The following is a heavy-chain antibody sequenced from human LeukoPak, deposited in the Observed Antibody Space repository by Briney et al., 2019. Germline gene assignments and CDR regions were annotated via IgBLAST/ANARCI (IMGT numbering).Heavy chain of an antibody. Sequence: SETLSLTCTVSGGSISSYYWSWIRQPPGKGLEWIGYIYTSGSTNYNPSLKCRVTISVDTSKTQFSRKLSSVTAADTAVYYCARLGDTAMATYVDYWGQGSLVTVSS. V-gene: IGHV4-4*09. CDR1: GGSISSYY. CDR3: ARLGDTAMATYVDY. CDR2: IYTSGST. J-gene: IGHJ4*02. D-gene: IGHD5-18*01.